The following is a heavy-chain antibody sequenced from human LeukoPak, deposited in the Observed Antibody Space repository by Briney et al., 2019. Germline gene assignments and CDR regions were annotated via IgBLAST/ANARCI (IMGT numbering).Heavy chain of an antibody. CDR1: GFTFSSYS. Sequence: GGSLRLSCAASGFTFSSYSMNWVRQAPGKGLDWVSSISSSSSYIYYADSVKGRFSISRDNAKNSLYLQMNSLRAEDTDVYYCASSGVNWFDPWGQGTLVTVSS. J-gene: IGHJ5*02. D-gene: IGHD3-10*01. CDR2: ISSSSSYI. V-gene: IGHV3-21*01. CDR3: ASSGVNWFDP.